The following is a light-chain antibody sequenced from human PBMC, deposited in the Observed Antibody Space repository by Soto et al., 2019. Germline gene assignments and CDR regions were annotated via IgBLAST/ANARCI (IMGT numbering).Light chain of an antibody. J-gene: IGLJ1*01. CDR3: AAWDDSLNGFYV. V-gene: IGLV1-44*01. CDR1: SSNVGTNT. CDR2: SNP. Sequence: QSFLTQPPSASGTPGQSVTISCSGSSSNVGTNTVNWYQQLPGTAPKLLIYSNPQRPSGVPDRFSGSKSGTSASLAISGLQSEDEADYYCAAWDDSLNGFYVFGAGTKVTVL.